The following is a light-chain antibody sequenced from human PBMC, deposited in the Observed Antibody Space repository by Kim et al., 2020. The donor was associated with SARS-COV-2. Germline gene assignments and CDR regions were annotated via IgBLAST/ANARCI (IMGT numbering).Light chain of an antibody. Sequence: DIQMTQSPSSLSASVGDRATLTCRASQGISSCLAWYQLKPAKAPKSLIYAASSLHTGVPSRFSGSGAGTDFTLTISSLQPEDFATYYCQQYDSYPRTFGQGTKVDIK. J-gene: IGKJ1*01. CDR3: QQYDSYPRT. V-gene: IGKV1D-16*01. CDR1: QGISSC. CDR2: AAS.